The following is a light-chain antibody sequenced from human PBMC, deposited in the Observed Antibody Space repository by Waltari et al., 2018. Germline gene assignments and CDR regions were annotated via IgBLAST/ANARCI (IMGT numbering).Light chain of an antibody. CDR2: GTS. CDR3: QQFVSSPRT. CDR1: QSVSNNY. Sequence: VLTQSPGTLSWSPGEKATLSCRASQSVSNNYLLWYQQKPGQAPRVLIYGTSNRATGIPDRFSGSGSGTDFTLTISRLEPEDFAVYYCQQFVSSPRTFGQGTKVEFK. J-gene: IGKJ1*01. V-gene: IGKV3-20*01.